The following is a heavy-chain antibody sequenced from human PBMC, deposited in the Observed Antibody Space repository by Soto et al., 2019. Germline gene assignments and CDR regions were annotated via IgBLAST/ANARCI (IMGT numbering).Heavy chain of an antibody. J-gene: IGHJ5*02. CDR3: AKMAIGMFSHKHLFDP. Sequence: EVQLLDSGGDMAQPGGSLRLSCTASGFTFSSFGMAWVRQAPGKGLEWVSAISGSGDSSYYADSVKDRFPISRENPSNTLYLQMNTLRDEDTAVYYCAKMAIGMFSHKHLFDPRVQGTQLTLSS. V-gene: IGHV3-23*01. CDR1: GFTFSSFG. CDR2: ISGSGDSS. D-gene: IGHD2-2*03.